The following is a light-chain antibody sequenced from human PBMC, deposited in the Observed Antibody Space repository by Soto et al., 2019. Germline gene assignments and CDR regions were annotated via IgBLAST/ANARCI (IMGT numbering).Light chain of an antibody. J-gene: IGKJ2*01. CDR3: QQSDSTPYT. CDR1: QSVSSSY. Sequence: EIVLTQSPGTLSLSPGERSTLSCMASQSVSSSYLVWYQQKPGQATRLLIYGASSRATGITNRFSGSGSGTDFTLTISSLEPEDFSTYYCQQSDSTPYTFGQGTQVDIK. CDR2: GAS. V-gene: IGKV3-20*01.